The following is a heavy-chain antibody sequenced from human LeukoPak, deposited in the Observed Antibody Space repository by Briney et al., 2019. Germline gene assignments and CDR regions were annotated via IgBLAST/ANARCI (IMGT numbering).Heavy chain of an antibody. Sequence: SETLSLTCTVSGGSINSYSWSWIRQPAGKGLEWIGRLYASGSTNYNPSLKSRVTMSVDTSKHQFSLKLSSVTAADTAVYYCAWGSGSYTYYFDYWGQGTLVTVSS. CDR1: GGSINSYS. V-gene: IGHV4-4*07. J-gene: IGHJ4*02. CDR3: AWGSGSYTYYFDY. D-gene: IGHD3-10*01. CDR2: LYASGST.